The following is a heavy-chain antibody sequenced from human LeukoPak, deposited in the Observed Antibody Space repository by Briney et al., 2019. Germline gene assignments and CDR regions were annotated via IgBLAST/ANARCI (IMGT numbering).Heavy chain of an antibody. Sequence: ASVKVSCKASGYTFTSYGISWVRQAPGQGLEWMGWISAYNGNTNYAQKLQGRVTMTTDTSTSTAYMELRSLRSDDTAVYYCARANPYHYGSGGENDYWGQGTLVTVSS. V-gene: IGHV1-18*01. CDR1: GYTFTSYG. CDR2: ISAYNGNT. D-gene: IGHD3-10*01. J-gene: IGHJ4*02. CDR3: ARANPYHYGSGGENDY.